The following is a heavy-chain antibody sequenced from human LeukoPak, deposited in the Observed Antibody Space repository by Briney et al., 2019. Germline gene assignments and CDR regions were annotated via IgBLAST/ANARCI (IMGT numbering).Heavy chain of an antibody. D-gene: IGHD3-10*02. CDR2: ISGSGGRT. J-gene: IGHJ4*02. Sequence: GGSLRLSCAASGFTFNNYAMTWVRQAPGKGLEWVSGISGSGGRTYYAASVKGRFTISRDKSKNALYLQLNSLRAEDTAVYYCARYGVSGDTPRGHFDSWGQGTLVTVSA. CDR3: ARYGVSGDTPRGHFDS. V-gene: IGHV3-23*01. CDR1: GFTFNNYA.